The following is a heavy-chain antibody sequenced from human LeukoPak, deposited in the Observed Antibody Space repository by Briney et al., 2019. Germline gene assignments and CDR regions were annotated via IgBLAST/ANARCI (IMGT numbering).Heavy chain of an antibody. Sequence: PGGSLRLSCAVSGFTFSRHWMSRVRQAPAKGLEWVANIKEDGSDKYYVDSVKGRFTISRDNAKNSLFLQMNSLRAEDTAVYYCARVAGGGLDYWGQGTLVTVS. CDR3: ARVAGGGLDY. D-gene: IGHD2-15*01. V-gene: IGHV3-7*05. CDR1: GFTFSRHW. CDR2: IKEDGSDK. J-gene: IGHJ4*02.